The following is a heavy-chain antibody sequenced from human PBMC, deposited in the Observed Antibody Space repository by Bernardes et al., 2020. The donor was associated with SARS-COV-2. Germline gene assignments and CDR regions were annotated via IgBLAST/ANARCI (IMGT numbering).Heavy chain of an antibody. CDR2: IVVGSGNT. CDR1: GFTFTSSA. Sequence: SVEVSCKASGFTFTSSAMQWVRQARGQRLEWIGWIVVGSGNTNYAQKFQERVTITRDMSTSTAYMELSSLRSEDTAVYYCAADTSGYDSDYYYMDVWGKGTTVTVSS. D-gene: IGHD5-12*01. J-gene: IGHJ6*03. V-gene: IGHV1-58*02. CDR3: AADTSGYDSDYYYMDV.